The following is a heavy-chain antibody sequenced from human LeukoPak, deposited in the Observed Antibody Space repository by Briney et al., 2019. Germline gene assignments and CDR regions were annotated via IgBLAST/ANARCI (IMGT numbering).Heavy chain of an antibody. CDR3: VREGLERRTNFDY. D-gene: IGHD1-1*01. J-gene: IGHJ4*02. Sequence: PGGFLRLSCSASGFTFTSHVMHWVRQAPGKGLQYVSGISMNVQTTYYAGSVKGRFTISRDSSKNTVYLQMNSLTAEDTAVYYCVREGLERRTNFDYWGQGTL. V-gene: IGHV3-64D*06. CDR2: ISMNVQTT. CDR1: GFTFTSHV.